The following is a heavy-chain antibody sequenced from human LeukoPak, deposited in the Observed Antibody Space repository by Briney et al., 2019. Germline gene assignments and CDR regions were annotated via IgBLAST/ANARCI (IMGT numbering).Heavy chain of an antibody. CDR3: ATESSLSN. Sequence: GGSLRLSCAASGFNFGSYAMNWVRQAPGKGLEWVGDISYDGGYQSYAVSVRGRFTISRDNSKNTLFLQMNSLRPEDAAVYYCATESSLSNWGHGTLVTVSS. CDR1: GFNFGSYA. D-gene: IGHD3-16*02. J-gene: IGHJ4*01. V-gene: IGHV3-30*03. CDR2: ISYDGGYQ.